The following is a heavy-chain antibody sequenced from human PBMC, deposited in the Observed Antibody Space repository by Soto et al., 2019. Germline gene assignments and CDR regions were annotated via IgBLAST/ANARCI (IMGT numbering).Heavy chain of an antibody. J-gene: IGHJ4*02. CDR3: ARGRYGDY. V-gene: IGHV1-18*01. CDR1: GYIFTTYG. D-gene: IGHD1-1*01. Sequence: QVHLVQSGAEVKKPGASVKVSCKGSGYIFTTYGITWVRQAPGQGLEWMGWISAHNGNTNYAQKLQGRVTVTRDTSTSPAYMELRNLISDDTAVYYCARGRYGDYWGQGALVTVSS. CDR2: ISAHNGNT.